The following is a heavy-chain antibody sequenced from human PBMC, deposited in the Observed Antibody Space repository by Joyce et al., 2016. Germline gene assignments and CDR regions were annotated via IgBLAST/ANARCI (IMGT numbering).Heavy chain of an antibody. V-gene: IGHV3-33*01. J-gene: IGHJ4*02. D-gene: IGHD6-19*01. Sequence: QVQLVESGGGVVQPGTSLRLSCEASSSTISDYGMHWVRQAPGKGLEGVALIWKDGGLKYYADSVQGRFTISRDNSKNTLYLEMNSLRGEDTAVYYCTRDGGSNGWYSEDWGQGTLVTVS. CDR3: TRDGGSNGWYSED. CDR1: SSTISDYG. CDR2: IWKDGGLK.